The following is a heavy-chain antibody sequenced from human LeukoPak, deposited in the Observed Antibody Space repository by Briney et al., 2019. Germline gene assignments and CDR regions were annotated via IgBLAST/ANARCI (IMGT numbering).Heavy chain of an antibody. Sequence: GRSLRLSCAASGFTFSSYGMHWVRQAPGKGLEWVAVIWYDGSNKYYADSVKGRFTISRDNSKNTLYLQMNSLRAEDTAVYYCAREALLGYSHYWGQGTLVTLSS. J-gene: IGHJ4*02. D-gene: IGHD1-26*01. CDR3: AREALLGYSHY. V-gene: IGHV3-33*01. CDR1: GFTFSSYG. CDR2: IWYDGSNK.